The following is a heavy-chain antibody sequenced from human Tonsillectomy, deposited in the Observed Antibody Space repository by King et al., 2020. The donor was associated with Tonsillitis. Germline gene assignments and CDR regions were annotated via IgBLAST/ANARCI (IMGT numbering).Heavy chain of an antibody. CDR2: ISGSGGST. CDR3: AKDDTRITMIVVIPEAFDY. CDR1: GFTFSSYA. Sequence: DVQLVESGGGLVQPGGSLRLSCAASGFTFSSYAMSWVRQAPGKGLEWVSAISGSGGSTYYADSVKGRFTISRDNSKNTLFLQMNSLRAEDTAVYYCAKDDTRITMIVVIPEAFDYWGQGTLVTVSS. J-gene: IGHJ4*02. D-gene: IGHD3-22*01. V-gene: IGHV3-23*04.